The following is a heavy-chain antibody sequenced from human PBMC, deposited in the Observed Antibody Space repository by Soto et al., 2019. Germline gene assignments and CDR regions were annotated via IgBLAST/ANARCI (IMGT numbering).Heavy chain of an antibody. CDR3: ARRTTAWSAADY. D-gene: IGHD2-21*02. Sequence: QVQLVQSGAEVKKPGASVKVSCKASGYTFTTYDIYWVRQATGQGLEGRGWRNPNRGNTGYAQKFQGRVTMPRNTSTSTAYMELSSLTSDDTAVYYCARRTTAWSAADYWGQGTLVTVSS. V-gene: IGHV1-8*01. J-gene: IGHJ4*02. CDR2: RNPNRGNT. CDR1: GYTFTTYD.